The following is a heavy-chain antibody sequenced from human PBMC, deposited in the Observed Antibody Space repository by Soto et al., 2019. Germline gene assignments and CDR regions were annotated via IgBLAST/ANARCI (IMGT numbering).Heavy chain of an antibody. V-gene: IGHV4-31*03. CDR1: GGSISSGGYY. J-gene: IGHJ4*02. CDR2: IYYSGST. D-gene: IGHD1-1*01. Sequence: QVQLQESGPGLVKPSQTLSLTCTVSGGSISSGGYYWSWIRQHPGKGMEWIGDIYYSGSTYYNPYLRRRVTISVDTSKNRFSLKLSSVTAAGTAVYYCAGTGETGTTVRFDYWGQGTLVPVSS. CDR3: AGTGETGTTVRFDY.